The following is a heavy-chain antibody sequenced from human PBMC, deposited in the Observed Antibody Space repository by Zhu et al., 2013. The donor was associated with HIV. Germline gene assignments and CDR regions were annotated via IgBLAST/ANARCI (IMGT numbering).Heavy chain of an antibody. Sequence: QVQLRESGPGLLKPSETLSLTCSVSGSISSGYYWGWIRQPPGKGLEWIASIYQTGSTYYNPSLRSRVTISIDTSKNQFSLNLSSVTAADSAVFYCARAQNQWLGGYDNWGQGTLVSVSS. CDR3: ARAQNQWLGGYDN. J-gene: IGHJ4*02. CDR1: GSISSGYY. V-gene: IGHV4-38-2*02. D-gene: IGHD6-19*01. CDR2: IYQTGST.